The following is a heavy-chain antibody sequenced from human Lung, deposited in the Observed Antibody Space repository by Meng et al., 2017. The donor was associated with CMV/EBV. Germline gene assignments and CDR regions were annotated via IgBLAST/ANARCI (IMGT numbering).Heavy chain of an antibody. Sequence: GESXKISCEASGFNFSTYSLNWVRQAPGKGLEWVAFISRSTHYIYYADSVKARFTISRDTAKNSVYLQMNSLRAEDTAVYYCARDDGSGNVYDFYYGMDVWGQGTTVTVSS. CDR2: ISRSTHYI. CDR1: GFNFSTYS. J-gene: IGHJ6*02. D-gene: IGHD3-10*01. V-gene: IGHV3-21*01. CDR3: ARDDGSGNVYDFYYGMDV.